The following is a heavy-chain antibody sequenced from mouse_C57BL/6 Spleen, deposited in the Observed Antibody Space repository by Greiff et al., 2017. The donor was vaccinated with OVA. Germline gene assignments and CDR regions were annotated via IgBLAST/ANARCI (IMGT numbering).Heavy chain of an antibody. V-gene: IGHV1-66*01. CDR2: IYPGSGNT. CDR3: ARSLYKSNYEGFAY. CDR1: GYSFTSYY. D-gene: IGHD2-5*01. J-gene: IGHJ3*01. Sequence: QVQLQQSGPELVKPGASVKISCKASGYSFTSYYIHWVKQRPGQGLEWIGWIYPGSGNTKYNEKFKGKATLTADTSSSTAYMQLSSLTSEDSAVYYCARSLYKSNYEGFAYWGKGTLVTVSA.